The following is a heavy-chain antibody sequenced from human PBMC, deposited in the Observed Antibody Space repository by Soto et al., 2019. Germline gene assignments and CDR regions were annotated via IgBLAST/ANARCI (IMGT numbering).Heavy chain of an antibody. D-gene: IGHD2-8*01. Sequence: PGGSLRLSCAASGFTFSSYAMHWVRQAPGKGLEWVAVISYDGSNKYYADSVKGRFTISRDNSKNTLYLQMNSLRAEDTAVYYCARDGEYCTNGVCFAFDYWGQGTLVTVSS. CDR1: GFTFSSYA. J-gene: IGHJ4*02. V-gene: IGHV3-30-3*01. CDR3: ARDGEYCTNGVCFAFDY. CDR2: ISYDGSNK.